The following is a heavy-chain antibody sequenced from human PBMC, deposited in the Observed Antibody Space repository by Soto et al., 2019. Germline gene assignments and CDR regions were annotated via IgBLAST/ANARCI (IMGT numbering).Heavy chain of an antibody. CDR3: TREQTYYDFWSGYSAALYGMDV. CDR2: IRSKAYGGTT. V-gene: IGHV3-49*04. CDR1: GFTFGDYA. Sequence: SLRLSCTASGFTFGDYAMSWVRQAPGKGLERVGFIRSKAYGGTTEYAASVKGRFTISRDDSKSIAYLQMNSLKTEDTAVYYCTREQTYYDFWSGYSAALYGMDVWGQGTTVTVSS. D-gene: IGHD3-3*01. J-gene: IGHJ6*02.